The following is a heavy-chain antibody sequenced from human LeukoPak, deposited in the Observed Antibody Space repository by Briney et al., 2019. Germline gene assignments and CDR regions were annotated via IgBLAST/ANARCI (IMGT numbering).Heavy chain of an antibody. CDR2: ITSGSSTI. CDR1: GFTFSSYS. Sequence: GGSLRLSCAVSGFTFSSYSRNWVRQAPGKGLEWISYITSGSSTIYYADSVEGRFTISRDNAKNSLYLQMNSLRAEDTAVYYCASRVGAHFDYWGQGTLVTVSS. D-gene: IGHD1-26*01. CDR3: ASRVGAHFDY. V-gene: IGHV3-48*01. J-gene: IGHJ4*02.